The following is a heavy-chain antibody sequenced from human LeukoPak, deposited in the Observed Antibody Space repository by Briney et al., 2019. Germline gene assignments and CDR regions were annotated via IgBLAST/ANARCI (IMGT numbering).Heavy chain of an antibody. V-gene: IGHV3-21*01. CDR2: ISSSSSYI. Sequence: GGSLRLSCAASGFTFSSYSMNWVRQAPGKGLEWVSSISSSSSYIYYADSVKGRFTISRDNAKNSLYLQMNSLRAEDTAVYYCASQASYYYDSSGYYYYYGMDVWGQGTTVTVSS. CDR1: GFTFSSYS. J-gene: IGHJ6*02. CDR3: ASQASYYYDSSGYYYYYGMDV. D-gene: IGHD3-22*01.